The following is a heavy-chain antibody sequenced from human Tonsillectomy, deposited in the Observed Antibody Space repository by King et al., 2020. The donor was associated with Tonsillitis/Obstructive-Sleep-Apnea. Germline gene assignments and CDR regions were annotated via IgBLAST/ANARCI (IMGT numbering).Heavy chain of an antibody. V-gene: IGHV1-69*01. D-gene: IGHD1-26*01. CDR3: ARDKDFFPYSGSSR. CDR1: VGTFSSYA. J-gene: IGHJ4*02. CDR2: IIPIFGTA. Sequence: AQLVQSGAEVKKPGSSVKVSCKASVGTFSSYAISWVRQAPGQGLEWMVGIIPIFGTANYAQKFQGRVTITADESTSTAYMELSSLRSEDTAVYYCARDKDFFPYSGSSRWGQGTLVTVSS.